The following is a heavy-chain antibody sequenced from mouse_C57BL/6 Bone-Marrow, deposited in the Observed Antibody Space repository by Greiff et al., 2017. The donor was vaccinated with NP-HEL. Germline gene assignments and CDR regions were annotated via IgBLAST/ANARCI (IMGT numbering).Heavy chain of an antibody. CDR2: IDPETGGT. Sequence: QVQLQQSGAELVRPGASVTLSCKASGYTFTDYEMHWVKQPPVHGLEWIGAIDPETGGTAYNQKFKGKAILTADKSSSTAYMELRSLTSEDSAVYYCTRPTVVANRFAYWGQGTLVTVSA. J-gene: IGHJ3*01. V-gene: IGHV1-15*01. CDR1: GYTFTDYE. CDR3: TRPTVVANRFAY. D-gene: IGHD1-1*01.